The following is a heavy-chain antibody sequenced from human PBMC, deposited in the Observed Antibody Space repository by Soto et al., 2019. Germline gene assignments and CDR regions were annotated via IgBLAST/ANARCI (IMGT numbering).Heavy chain of an antibody. CDR3: AREWNPWEFWSGYQSIGY. CDR2: IWYDGSNK. J-gene: IGHJ4*02. Sequence: GGSLRLSCAASGFNFSSYGMHWVRQAPGKGLEWVAVIWYDGSNKYYADSVKGRFTISRDNSKNTLYLQMNSLRAEDTAVYYCAREWNPWEFWSGYQSIGYWGQGTLVTVSS. D-gene: IGHD3-3*01. CDR1: GFNFSSYG. V-gene: IGHV3-33*01.